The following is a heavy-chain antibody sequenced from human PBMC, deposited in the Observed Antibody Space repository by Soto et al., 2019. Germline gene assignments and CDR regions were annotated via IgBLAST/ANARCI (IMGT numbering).Heavy chain of an antibody. Sequence: GGSLRLSCTASGMTFINAWMNWVRQAPGKGPEWVGRIKNKLDGGTTDYAAPVKGRFNISRDNSKNTLYLQMNSLRAEDTAIYYCLTKKDVLTGYLDYWGQGTQVTVSS. CDR2: IKNKLDGGTT. CDR1: GMTFINAW. D-gene: IGHD3-9*01. CDR3: LTKKDVLTGYLDY. V-gene: IGHV3-15*01. J-gene: IGHJ4*02.